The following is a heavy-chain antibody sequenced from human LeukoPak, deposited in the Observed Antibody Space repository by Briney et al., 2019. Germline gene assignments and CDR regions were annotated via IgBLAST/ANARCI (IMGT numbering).Heavy chain of an antibody. J-gene: IGHJ5*02. CDR1: GFTFHTSA. Sequence: SVKVSCKASGFTFHTSAMQWVRQARGQRLEWIGWIVLGSGNTVYSHKFHDRVIITRDMSTSTVYTELDSLGSEDTAVYYCAAQRGASLHDFWSTRLFDPWGQGTLVTVSS. V-gene: IGHV1-58*02. CDR3: AAQRGASLHDFWSTRLFDP. CDR2: IVLGSGNT. D-gene: IGHD3-3*01.